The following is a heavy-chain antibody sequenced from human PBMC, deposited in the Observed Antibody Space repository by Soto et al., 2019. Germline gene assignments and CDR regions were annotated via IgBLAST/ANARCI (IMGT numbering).Heavy chain of an antibody. CDR1: GFTFSSYS. V-gene: IGHV3-21*01. CDR3: ARDSFYDSRLSYFDY. J-gene: IGHJ4*02. Sequence: EVQLVESGGGLVKPGGSLRLSCAASGFTFSSYSMNWVRQAPGKGLEWVSSISSSSSYIYYADSVKGRFTISRDNAKNSLYLQMNSLRAEDTAVYYCARDSFYDSRLSYFDYWGQGTLVSVSS. D-gene: IGHD3-22*01. CDR2: ISSSSSYI.